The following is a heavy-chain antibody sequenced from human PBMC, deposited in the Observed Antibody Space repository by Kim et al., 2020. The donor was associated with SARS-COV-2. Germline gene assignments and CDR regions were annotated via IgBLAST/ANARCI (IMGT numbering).Heavy chain of an antibody. J-gene: IGHJ4*03. CDR2: IWDDGSIK. D-gene: IGHD4-17*01. Sequence: GGSLRLSCAASGFTFRNYGMHWVRQAPGKGLEWVAVIWDDGSIKYYADSVKGRFTISRDNSKNTLYLQMNSLRAEDTAVYYCAKAPADGDYDYSGHGTLGTVSS. CDR1: GFTFRNYG. V-gene: IGHV3-33*06. CDR3: AKAPADGDYDY.